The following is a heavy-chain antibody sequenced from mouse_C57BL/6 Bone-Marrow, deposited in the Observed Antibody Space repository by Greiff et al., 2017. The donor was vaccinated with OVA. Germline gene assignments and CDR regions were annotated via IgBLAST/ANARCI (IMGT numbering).Heavy chain of an antibody. CDR3: AYSRGFFDY. Sequence: EVKLQQSGPVLVKPGASVKMSCKASGYTFTDYYMNWVKQSHGKSLEWIGVINPYNGGTSYNQKFKGKATLTVDKSSSTAYMELNSLTSEDSAVYYCAYSRGFFDYWGQGTTLTVSS. J-gene: IGHJ2*01. CDR1: GYTFTDYY. V-gene: IGHV1-19*01. CDR2: INPYNGGT.